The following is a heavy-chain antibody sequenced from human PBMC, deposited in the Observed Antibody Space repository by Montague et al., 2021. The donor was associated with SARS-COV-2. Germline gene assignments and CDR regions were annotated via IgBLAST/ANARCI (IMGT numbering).Heavy chain of an antibody. CDR3: VRKNYYGSGSFSTLDY. CDR1: GYSFINYA. CDR2: ISGSGGNT. J-gene: IGHJ4*02. V-gene: IGHV3-23*01. Sequence: SLRLSCAASGYSFINYAMGWVRQAPGKGLEWVSVISGSGGNTYFADSVRGRFTISRDNSKNTLYLQMNSLRAEDTAVYYCVRKNYYGSGSFSTLDYWGQGTLVTVSS. D-gene: IGHD3-10*01.